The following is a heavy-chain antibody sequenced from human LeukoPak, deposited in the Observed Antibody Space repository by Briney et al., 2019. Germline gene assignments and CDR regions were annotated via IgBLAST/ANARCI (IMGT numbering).Heavy chain of an antibody. V-gene: IGHV6-1*01. J-gene: IGHJ3*01. CDR1: LDTPSTSGVG. CDR3: ARGLASAFDV. CDR2: SYYASKWNT. D-gene: IGHD6-19*01. Sequence: SQTPSLSCALSLDTPSTSGVGCNSVRHPPTSCLGWLGRSYYASKWNTDYAVSVKSRIVVNPVTTKHPSSLQLTSVPCEGTDVYLCARGLASAFDVWGQGTMVTVSS.